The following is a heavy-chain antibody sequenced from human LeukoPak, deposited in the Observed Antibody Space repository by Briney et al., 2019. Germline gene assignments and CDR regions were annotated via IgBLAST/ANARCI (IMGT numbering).Heavy chain of an antibody. J-gene: IGHJ4*02. D-gene: IGHD2-8*02. Sequence: GGSLRLSCAASGFTVSSNYMSWVRRAPGKGLEWVSVIYSGGSTYYADSVKGRFTVSRDNSRNTLYLQMNNLRIEDSAVYYCTKAPLMSCTGAFCYPFDSWGQGVLVTVSS. CDR1: GFTVSSNY. V-gene: IGHV3-53*05. CDR3: TKAPLMSCTGAFCYPFDS. CDR2: IYSGGST.